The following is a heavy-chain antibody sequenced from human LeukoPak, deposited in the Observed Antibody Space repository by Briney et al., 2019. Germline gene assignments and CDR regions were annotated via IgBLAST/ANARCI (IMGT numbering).Heavy chain of an antibody. CDR2: ITDSGGSA. D-gene: IGHD3-9*01. J-gene: IGHJ4*02. V-gene: IGHV3-23*01. CDR3: AARHDTLAGFYRSPYGY. Sequence: GGSLRLSCAASGFTFSNYAMSWVRQAPGKGLEWVSGITDSGGSANYSDSVKGRFTISRDNSKNTLYLQMSSLGAVDTAVYFCAARHDTLAGFYRSPYGYWGQGTLVTVSS. CDR1: GFTFSNYA.